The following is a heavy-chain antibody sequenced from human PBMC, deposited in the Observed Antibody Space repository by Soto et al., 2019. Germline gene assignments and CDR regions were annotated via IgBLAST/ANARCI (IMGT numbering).Heavy chain of an antibody. D-gene: IGHD1-26*01. CDR2: IYRSGTT. CDR1: NFSISSGYY. Sequence: SETLSLTCVASNFSISSGYYWGWIRQSPGKGLEWIASIYRSGTTSYNPSLKSRVTISVDPSKNQFSLMLTAVTAADTAVYYCARTHSGSYYSVFNYWGRGSLVTVSS. J-gene: IGHJ4*02. CDR3: ARTHSGSYYSVFNY. V-gene: IGHV4-38-2*01.